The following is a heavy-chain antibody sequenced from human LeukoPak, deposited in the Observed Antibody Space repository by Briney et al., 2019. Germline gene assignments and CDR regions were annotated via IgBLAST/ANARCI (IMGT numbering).Heavy chain of an antibody. CDR3: AKDSDSSGYFIGY. J-gene: IGHJ4*02. V-gene: IGHV3-43D*03. Sequence: GGSLRLSCAASGFTFDDYGMHWVRHARGKGREWVSLISWEGGSTYYAESVKGRFTICRDKSKNSLYLQMNTLRAEDTALYYCAKDSDSSGYFIGYRGQGTLVTVSS. D-gene: IGHD3-22*01. CDR1: GFTFDDYG. CDR2: ISWEGGST.